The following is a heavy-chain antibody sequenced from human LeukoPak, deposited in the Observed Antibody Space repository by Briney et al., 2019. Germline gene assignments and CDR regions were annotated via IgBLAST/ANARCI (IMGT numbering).Heavy chain of an antibody. Sequence: SETLSLTCAVHGGSFSNSYWGWIRQPPGKGLEWIGEINHSGSTNYNPSLKSRLSISVDTSKNQFSLNLNSVTAADTAVYYCASTGYCSSISCYGVIDYWGQGTLVTASS. D-gene: IGHD2-2*01. J-gene: IGHJ4*02. CDR3: ASTGYCSSISCYGVIDY. CDR1: GGSFSNSY. V-gene: IGHV4-34*01. CDR2: INHSGST.